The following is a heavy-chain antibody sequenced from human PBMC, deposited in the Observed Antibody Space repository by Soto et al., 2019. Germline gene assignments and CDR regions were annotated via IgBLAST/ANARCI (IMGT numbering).Heavy chain of an antibody. V-gene: IGHV4-61*01. CDR3: ARSGAGSGWL. Sequence: QVQLQESGPGLVRPSETLSLTCAVSGGSVSSGHYYWSWSRQPPGKGLEWIGFINYSGSTSYNSSLKSRVTISVDTSKNQFSLKMSSVTAADTAVYYCARSGAGSGWLGGQGTLVTVSS. J-gene: IGHJ4*02. D-gene: IGHD6-19*01. CDR1: GGSVSSGHYY. CDR2: INYSGST.